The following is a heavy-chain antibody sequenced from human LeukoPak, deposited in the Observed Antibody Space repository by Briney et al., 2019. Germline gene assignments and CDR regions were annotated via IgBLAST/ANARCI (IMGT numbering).Heavy chain of an antibody. Sequence: GGSLRLSCEASGFTFSNYAMHWVRQAPGKGLEWVAVISYDGSNKYYADSVKGRFTISRDNSKNTLYLRMNSLRAEDTAVYYCARDPGEWELPEIDYWGQGTLVTVSS. V-gene: IGHV3-30*04. CDR1: GFTFSNYA. CDR2: ISYDGSNK. D-gene: IGHD1-26*01. CDR3: ARDPGEWELPEIDY. J-gene: IGHJ4*02.